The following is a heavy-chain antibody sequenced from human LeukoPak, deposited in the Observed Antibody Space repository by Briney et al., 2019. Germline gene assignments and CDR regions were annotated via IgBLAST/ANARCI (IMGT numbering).Heavy chain of an antibody. Sequence: SETLSLTCTLSGGTVTSSTYFWGWISQPPGKGLEWIGSISYSGATYYNPSLKSRVSMSVHTSKNQFSLKLSSVTAADTAVYYCARDGFYYYHYMDVWGEGTTVTVSS. CDR2: ISYSGAT. CDR1: GGTVTSSTYF. D-gene: IGHD1-14*01. V-gene: IGHV4-39*07. J-gene: IGHJ6*03. CDR3: ARDGFYYYHYMDV.